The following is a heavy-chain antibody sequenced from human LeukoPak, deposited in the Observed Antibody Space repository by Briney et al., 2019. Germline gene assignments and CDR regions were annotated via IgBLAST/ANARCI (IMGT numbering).Heavy chain of an antibody. V-gene: IGHV3-48*04. J-gene: IGHJ6*03. CDR1: GFTFSSYS. CDR2: ISSSSSTI. D-gene: IGHD3-3*01. CDR3: ARDGFTIFGESYYYYYYMEV. Sequence: GGSLRLSCAASGFTFSSYSMNWVRQAPGKGLEWVSYISSSSSTIYYADSVKGRFTISRDNAKNSLYLQVNSLRAEDTAVYYCARDGFTIFGESYYYYYYMEVWGKGTTVTVSS.